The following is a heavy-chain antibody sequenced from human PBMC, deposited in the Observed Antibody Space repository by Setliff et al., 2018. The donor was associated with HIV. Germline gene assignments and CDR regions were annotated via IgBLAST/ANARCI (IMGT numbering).Heavy chain of an antibody. J-gene: IGHJ4*02. Sequence: PGGSLRLSCAASGFTFSNAWMSWVRQAPGKGLKWVGRIKSKTDGGTTDYAAPVKGRFTISRDDSKNTLYLQMNSLKTEDTAVYYCTTIQKLTTPVDYWGQGTLVTVSS. CDR2: IKSKTDGGTT. CDR1: GFTFSNAW. V-gene: IGHV3-15*01. D-gene: IGHD4-17*01. CDR3: TTIQKLTTPVDY.